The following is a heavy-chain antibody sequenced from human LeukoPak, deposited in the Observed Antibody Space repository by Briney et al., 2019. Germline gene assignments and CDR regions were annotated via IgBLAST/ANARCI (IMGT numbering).Heavy chain of an antibody. CDR1: GDSLSTYS. CDR3: VGEKNCWGTPY. D-gene: IGHD3-16*01. CDR2: IYYSGST. V-gene: IGHV4-59*08. J-gene: IGHJ4*02. Sequence: SETLSLTCTVSGDSLSTYSWSWLRQPPGKGLEYIGYIYYSGSTNYNPSLKSRVTMSVDTSKNQFSLKLNSVTAADTAVYYCVGEKNCWGTPYWGQGTLVTVSS.